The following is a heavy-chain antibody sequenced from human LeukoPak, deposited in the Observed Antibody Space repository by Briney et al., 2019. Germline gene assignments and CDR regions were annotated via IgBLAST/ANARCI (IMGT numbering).Heavy chain of an antibody. V-gene: IGHV3-23*01. CDR3: ARVTIAVDAFDI. J-gene: IGHJ3*02. Sequence: GGSLRLSCAASGFTFSSYAMSWVRQAPGKGLEWVSAISGSGGSTYYADSVKGRFTISRDNSKNTLYLQMNSLRAEDTAVYYCARVTIAVDAFDIWGQGTMVTVSS. CDR1: GFTFSSYA. D-gene: IGHD3-10*01. CDR2: ISGSGGST.